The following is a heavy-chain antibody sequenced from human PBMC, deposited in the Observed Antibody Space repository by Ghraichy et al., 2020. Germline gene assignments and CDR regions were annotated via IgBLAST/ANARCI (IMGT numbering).Heavy chain of an antibody. J-gene: IGHJ3*02. CDR2: MNPNSGNT. D-gene: IGHD4-17*01. Sequence: ASVKVSCKASGYTFTSYDINWVRQATGQGLEWMGWMNPNSGNTGYAQKFQGRVTMTRNTSISTAYMELSSLRSEDTAVYYCARGQSTVSNDAFDIWGQGTMVTVSS. CDR3: ARGQSTVSNDAFDI. V-gene: IGHV1-8*01. CDR1: GYTFTSYD.